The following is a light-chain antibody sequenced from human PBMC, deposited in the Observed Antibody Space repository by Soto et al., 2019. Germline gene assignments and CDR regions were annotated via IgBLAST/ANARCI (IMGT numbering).Light chain of an antibody. J-gene: IGKJ2*01. CDR3: HQYGGSPRYT. Sequence: EIVLTQSPGTLSLSPGERATLSCRASQSISNHYLAWFQQKPGQAPRLLIYGASYRATGIPDRFSGSGSGTDFPLTITGLEPEDFAVYHCHQYGGSPRYTFGQGTKLEIK. CDR1: QSISNHY. CDR2: GAS. V-gene: IGKV3-20*01.